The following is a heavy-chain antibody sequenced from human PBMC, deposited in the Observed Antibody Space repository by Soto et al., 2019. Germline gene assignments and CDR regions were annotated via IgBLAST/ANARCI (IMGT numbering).Heavy chain of an antibody. J-gene: IGHJ6*02. D-gene: IGHD2-2*01. CDR1: GGTFSSYA. Sequence: QVQLVQSGAEVKKPGSSVKVSCKASGGTFSSYAISWVRQAPGQGLEWMGGIIPISGTANYAQKFQGRVTMTADDSTSTASMELSSLRSEDTAVYYCARSQGSSTSLEIYYYYYYGMDVWGQGTTVTVSS. CDR2: IIPISGTA. CDR3: ARSQGSSTSLEIYYYYYYGMDV. V-gene: IGHV1-69*01.